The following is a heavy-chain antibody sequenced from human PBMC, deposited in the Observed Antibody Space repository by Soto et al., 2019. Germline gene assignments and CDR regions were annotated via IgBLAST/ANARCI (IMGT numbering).Heavy chain of an antibody. Sequence: GGSLRLSCAASGFSFSDHYMAWIRQAPGKGLEWLSYISWTSSTIRYADSVKDRITISRDNAKNSLYLQMDSLEVEDTGVYYYARGPHYGAWVDYFDYWGQGTLVTVSS. CDR3: ARGPHYGAWVDYFDY. J-gene: IGHJ4*02. CDR2: ISWTSSTI. V-gene: IGHV3-11*01. D-gene: IGHD4-17*01. CDR1: GFSFSDHY.